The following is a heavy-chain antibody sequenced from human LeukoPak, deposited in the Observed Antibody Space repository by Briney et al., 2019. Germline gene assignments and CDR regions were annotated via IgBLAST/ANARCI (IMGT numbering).Heavy chain of an antibody. V-gene: IGHV1-18*01. CDR3: ARDRSPIVGATAALYGMDV. J-gene: IGHJ6*02. CDR1: GYTFTSYG. CDR2: ISAYNGNT. Sequence: ASEKVSCKASGYTFTSYGISWVRQAPGQGLEWMGWISAYNGNTNYAQKLQGRVTMTTDTSTSTAYMELRSLRSDDTAVYYCARDRSPIVGATAALYGMDVWGQGTTVTVSS. D-gene: IGHD1-26*01.